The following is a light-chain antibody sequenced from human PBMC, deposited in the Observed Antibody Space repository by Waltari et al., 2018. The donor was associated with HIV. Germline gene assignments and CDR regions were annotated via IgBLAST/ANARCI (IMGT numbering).Light chain of an antibody. CDR3: QQTYLTTFT. Sequence: DIQMTQSPSSLSASVGDRITITCRTSQNIGKDLTWYQQKPGTAPKVLIFAASSLHSGVPSRFSGSGSGTDFTLTISSLQPEDFATYYCQQTYLTTFTFGPGTNVDFK. CDR1: QNIGKD. V-gene: IGKV1-39*01. CDR2: AAS. J-gene: IGKJ3*01.